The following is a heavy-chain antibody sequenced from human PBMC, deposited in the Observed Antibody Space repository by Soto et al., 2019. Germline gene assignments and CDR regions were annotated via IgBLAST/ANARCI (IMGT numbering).Heavy chain of an antibody. V-gene: IGHV1-24*01. CDR1: GYPLSDLF. CDR3: ATWRGFDY. CDR2: FDPEYGET. J-gene: IGHJ4*02. Sequence: GASVKVSCKVSGYPLSDLFIHWVRQAPGKGLEWMGGFDPEYGETIYAQKFQGRVSMTEDTSTDTAYMELSSLRSEDTAVYYCATWRGFDYWGQGTLVTVSS. D-gene: IGHD1-26*01.